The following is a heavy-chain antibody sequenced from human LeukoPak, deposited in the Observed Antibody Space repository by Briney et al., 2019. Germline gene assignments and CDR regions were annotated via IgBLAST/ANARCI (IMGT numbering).Heavy chain of an antibody. CDR1: GFTVSSIY. J-gene: IGHJ4*02. Sequence: GGSLRLSCAASGFTVSSIYVNWVRQAPGKGLEWVSVIYTGGGTYYADSVKDRFTISRDNSKNTLYLQMNSLRAEDTAVYYCARESGSGSRGFDYWGQGTLVTVSS. V-gene: IGHV3-66*01. CDR2: IYTGGGT. D-gene: IGHD3-10*01. CDR3: ARESGSGSRGFDY.